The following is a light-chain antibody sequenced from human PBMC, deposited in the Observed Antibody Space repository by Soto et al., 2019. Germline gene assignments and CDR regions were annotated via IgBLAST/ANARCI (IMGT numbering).Light chain of an antibody. CDR1: NSDIGDWNY. CDR3: SSFSSGTTLFV. V-gene: IGLV2-14*01. J-gene: IGLJ1*01. Sequence: QSVLTQPASVSGSPGQSITISCTGANSDIGDWNYVSWYQRYPGKAPKVIIYEVNYRPSGVSYRFSGSKSGNTASLTISGLQAEDEADYYCSSFSSGTTLFVFGGGTKVTVL. CDR2: EVN.